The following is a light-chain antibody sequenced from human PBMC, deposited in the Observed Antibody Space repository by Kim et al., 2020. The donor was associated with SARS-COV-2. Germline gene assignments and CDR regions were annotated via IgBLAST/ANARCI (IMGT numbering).Light chain of an antibody. CDR2: DAS. V-gene: IGKV1-5*01. J-gene: IGKJ3*01. CDR1: QIISSW. CDR3: QHYNTYQAT. Sequence: GDRVTITCRASQIISSWLAWYQQKPGKAPKLLIYDASSLESGVPSRFSGSGSGTEFTLTVSSLQPDDFATYYCQHYNTYQATFGPGTKVEI.